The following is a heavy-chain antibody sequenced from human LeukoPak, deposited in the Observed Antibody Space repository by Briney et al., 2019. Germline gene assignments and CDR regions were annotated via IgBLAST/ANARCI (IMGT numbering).Heavy chain of an antibody. CDR2: ISSSSTYI. CDR1: GFTFSTYA. Sequence: GGSLRLSCTTSGFTFSTYAMNWIRQAPGKGLEGVSSISSSSTYIYYADSLKGRFTIYRHNDKNSLYLQMNSLRAEDTAVYYCARDPVAARGEFDYWGQGTLVTVSS. D-gene: IGHD6-6*01. CDR3: ARDPVAARGEFDY. J-gene: IGHJ4*02. V-gene: IGHV3-21*01.